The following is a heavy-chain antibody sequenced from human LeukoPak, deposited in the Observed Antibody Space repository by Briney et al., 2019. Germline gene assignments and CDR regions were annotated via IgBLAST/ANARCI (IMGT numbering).Heavy chain of an antibody. CDR1: GFTFSSYS. V-gene: IGHV3-21*04. CDR3: ARYSSGCFQH. Sequence: GGSLRLSCAASGFTFSSYSMNWVRQAPGKGLEWVSSISSSSSYIYYADSVKGRFTISRDNAKNSLYLQMNSLRAEDTALYYCARYSSGCFQHWGQGTLVTVSS. J-gene: IGHJ1*01. D-gene: IGHD6-19*01. CDR2: ISSSSSYI.